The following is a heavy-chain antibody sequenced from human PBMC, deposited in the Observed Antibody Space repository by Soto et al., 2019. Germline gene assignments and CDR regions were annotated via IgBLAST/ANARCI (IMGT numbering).Heavy chain of an antibody. CDR3: ARGPDSSKTGY. Sequence: SETLSLTCTVSGASISSGGYHWSWIRQLPGGGLEWIAYIYFTGTTYYNPSLKSRATISADTSKNQFSLTLTSVTAADTAVYYCARGPDSSKTGYWGQGTLVTVSS. J-gene: IGHJ4*02. D-gene: IGHD4-4*01. CDR2: IYFTGTT. CDR1: GASISSGGYH. V-gene: IGHV4-31*03.